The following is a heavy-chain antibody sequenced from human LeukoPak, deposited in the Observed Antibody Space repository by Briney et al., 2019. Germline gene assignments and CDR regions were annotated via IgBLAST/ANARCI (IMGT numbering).Heavy chain of an antibody. V-gene: IGHV4-59*01. CDR2: TYYGGST. J-gene: IGHJ4*02. D-gene: IGHD4-17*01. CDR1: GGSISHYY. CDR3: ARGPSVTSIGGP. Sequence: PSETLSLTCTVSGGSISHYYWSWIRQPPEKGLEWIGYTYYGGSTNFNPSLKSRVARPVDTSKKQFSLNLTSVTAGDTVVYYCARGPSVTSIGGPGGEGTLDTVSA.